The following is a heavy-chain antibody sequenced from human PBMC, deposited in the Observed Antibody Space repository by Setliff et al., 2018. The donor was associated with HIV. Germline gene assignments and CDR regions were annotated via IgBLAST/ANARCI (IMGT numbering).Heavy chain of an antibody. V-gene: IGHV1-46*01. CDR1: GYTFTSYY. CDR2: INPSGGST. D-gene: IGHD3-9*01. Sequence: PSVKVSCKASGYTFTSYYIHWVRQAPGQGLEWMGEINPSGGSTSYSEKFRGRATMTRDTSRSTVYMELSSLRFDDTAVYYCARVPILRYASPVDMWGQGKLVTVSS. J-gene: IGHJ4*02. CDR3: ARVPILRYASPVDM.